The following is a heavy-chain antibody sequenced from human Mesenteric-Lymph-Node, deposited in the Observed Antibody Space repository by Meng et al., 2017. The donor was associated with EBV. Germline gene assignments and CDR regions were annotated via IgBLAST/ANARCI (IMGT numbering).Heavy chain of an antibody. J-gene: IGHJ4*02. CDR3: ARGAIFGIVITYFDY. Sequence: QVQLHQLGAGLLEPSETLSLTCEASGGSFSGYHWSWIRQPPGKGLEYIGEISQSGDTTYNPSLKSRVTISVDRSRNQFSLKMASVTAADTAVYYCARGAIFGIVITYFDYWSQGTLVTVSS. CDR2: ISQSGDT. CDR1: GGSFSGYH. V-gene: IGHV4-34*01. D-gene: IGHD3-3*02.